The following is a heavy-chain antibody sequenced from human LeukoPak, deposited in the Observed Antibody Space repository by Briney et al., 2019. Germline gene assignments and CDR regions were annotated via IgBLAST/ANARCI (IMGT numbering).Heavy chain of an antibody. Sequence: SETLSLTCTVSGGSISSYYWSWIRQPAGKGLEWVGRIYTSGSTNYNPSLKSRVTMSVDTSKNQFSLKLSSVTAAGTAVYYCAGEERFLEWARSSYWGQGTLVTVSS. CDR1: GGSISSYY. CDR3: AGEERFLEWARSSY. CDR2: IYTSGST. V-gene: IGHV4-4*07. D-gene: IGHD3-3*01. J-gene: IGHJ4*02.